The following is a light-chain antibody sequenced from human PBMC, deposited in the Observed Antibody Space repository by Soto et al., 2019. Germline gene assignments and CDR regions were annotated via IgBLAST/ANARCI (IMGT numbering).Light chain of an antibody. CDR1: QGISSA. CDR2: DAS. V-gene: IGKV1-13*02. CDR3: QQFNSYPIT. J-gene: IGKJ5*01. Sequence: AIQLTQSPSSLSASVGDRVSITCRASQGISSALAWYQQKPGKAPKLLIYDASSLESGVPSRFSGSGSGTDFTLTISSLQPEDFATYYCQQFNSYPITFGQGTRLEIK.